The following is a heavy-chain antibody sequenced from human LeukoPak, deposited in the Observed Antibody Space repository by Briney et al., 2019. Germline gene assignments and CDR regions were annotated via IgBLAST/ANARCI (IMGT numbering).Heavy chain of an antibody. J-gene: IGHJ4*02. D-gene: IGHD5-12*01. CDR3: ARGRGYSGYDWVY. Sequence: GASVKVSCKASGYTFTGYYMHWVRQAPGQGLEWMGRINPNSGGTNYAQKFQGRVTMTRDTSISTAYMELSRLRSDDTAVYYCARGRGYSGYDWVYWGQGTLVTVSS. V-gene: IGHV1-2*06. CDR1: GYTFTGYY. CDR2: INPNSGGT.